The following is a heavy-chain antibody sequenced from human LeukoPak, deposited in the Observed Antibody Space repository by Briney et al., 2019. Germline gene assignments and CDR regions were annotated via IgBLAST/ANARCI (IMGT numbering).Heavy chain of an antibody. CDR1: GFTFSNYW. CDR3: AKDWSPYSSSSEGYFDY. V-gene: IGHV3-74*01. CDR2: INSDGSST. D-gene: IGHD6-6*01. J-gene: IGHJ4*02. Sequence: GGSLRLSCAASGFTFSNYWMHWVRQAPGKGLVWVSRINSDGSSTSYADSVKGRFTISRDNAKNTLYLQMNSLRAEDTALYYCAKDWSPYSSSSEGYFDYWGQGTLVTVSS.